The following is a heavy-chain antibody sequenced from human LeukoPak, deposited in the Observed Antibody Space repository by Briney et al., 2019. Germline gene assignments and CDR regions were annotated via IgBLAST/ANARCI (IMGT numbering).Heavy chain of an antibody. CDR2: ISSSSSTI. J-gene: IGHJ4*02. CDR1: GFTFSSYS. CDR3: ARRSRRTYSSSWYPSDFDY. D-gene: IGHD6-13*01. V-gene: IGHV3-48*04. Sequence: PGGSLRLSCAASGFTFSSYSMNWVRQAPGKGLEWVSYISSSSSTIYYADSVKGRFTISRDNAKNSLYLQMNSLRAEDTAVYYCARRSRRTYSSSWYPSDFDYWGQGTLVTVSS.